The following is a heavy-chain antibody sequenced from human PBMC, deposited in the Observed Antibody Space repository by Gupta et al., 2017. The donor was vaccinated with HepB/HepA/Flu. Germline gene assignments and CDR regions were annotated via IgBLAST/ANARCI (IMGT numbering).Heavy chain of an antibody. V-gene: IGHV3-30-3*01. D-gene: IGHD3-3*01. CDR3: ARDPAGGIWSGVNLAADY. Sequence: QVQLVESGGGVVQPGRSLRLSCAASGFTFSSYAMHWVRQAPGKGLEWVAVISYDGSNKYYADSVKGRFTISRDNSKNTLYLQMNSLRAEDTAVYYCARDPAGGIWSGVNLAADYWGQGTLVTVSS. J-gene: IGHJ4*02. CDR1: GFTFSSYA. CDR2: ISYDGSNK.